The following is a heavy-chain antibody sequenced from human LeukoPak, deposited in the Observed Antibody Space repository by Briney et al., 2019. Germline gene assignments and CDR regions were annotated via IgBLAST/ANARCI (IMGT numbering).Heavy chain of an antibody. CDR3: AKDRYDSSGPTFDY. D-gene: IGHD3-22*01. Sequence: GSLRLSCAASGVTFDDYAMHWVRQAPGKGLEWVSLISGDGGSTYYADSVKGRFTISRDNSKNSLYLQMNSLRTEDTALYYCAKDRYDSSGPTFDYWGQGTLVTVSS. J-gene: IGHJ4*02. CDR2: ISGDGGST. V-gene: IGHV3-43*02. CDR1: GVTFDDYA.